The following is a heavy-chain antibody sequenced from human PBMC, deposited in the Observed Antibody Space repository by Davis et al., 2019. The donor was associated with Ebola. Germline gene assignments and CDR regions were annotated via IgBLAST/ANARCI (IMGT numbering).Heavy chain of an antibody. J-gene: IGHJ3*02. V-gene: IGHV3-9*01. CDR1: GFPFDHYT. CDR3: AKDLFTGPAGRAFDI. D-gene: IGHD1-14*01. CDR2: INWNSGSV. Sequence: SLKISCAASGFPFDHYTMQWVRQAPGKGLEWVGGINWNSGSVGYGDSVKGRFTISRDNAKNSLFLEMNSLRAEDTALYYCAKDLFTGPAGRAFDIWGQGTMVTVSS.